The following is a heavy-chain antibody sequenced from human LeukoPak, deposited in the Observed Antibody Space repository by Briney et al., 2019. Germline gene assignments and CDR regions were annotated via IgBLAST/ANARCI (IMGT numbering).Heavy chain of an antibody. CDR3: ARCGETEGSRDDLNYYYYMDV. D-gene: IGHD3/OR15-3a*01. J-gene: IGHJ6*03. V-gene: IGHV3-74*01. CDR2: ITNDGIST. CDR1: GFSRSSNW. Sequence: GGSLRLSCAASGFSRSSNWMHWVRQRPGVGPVSVARITNDGISTNYADSVKGRFAISRDNAKNSLYLQMNSLRDEDTAVYYCARCGETEGSRDDLNYYYYMDVWGKGTTVTVSS.